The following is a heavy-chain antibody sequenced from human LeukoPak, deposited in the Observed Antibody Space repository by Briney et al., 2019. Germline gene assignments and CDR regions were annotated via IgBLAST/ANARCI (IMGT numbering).Heavy chain of an antibody. J-gene: IGHJ4*02. CDR2: FYHSGGT. CDR1: GASISSYY. CDR3: ARGASSSWYSLWKF. Sequence: SETLTLTCNVSGASISSYYRSWIRQPPGEGLEWIGYFYHSGGTKYNPSLKSRATISIDMSKNEVSLKLRSMTAADTAVYYCARGASSSWYSLWKFWGQGTLVTVSS. V-gene: IGHV4-59*01. D-gene: IGHD6-13*01.